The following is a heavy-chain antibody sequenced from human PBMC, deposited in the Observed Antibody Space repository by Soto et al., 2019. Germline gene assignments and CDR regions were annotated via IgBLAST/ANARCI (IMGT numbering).Heavy chain of an antibody. CDR1: GFSLSTSGVG. CDR2: IYWDDDK. CDR3: APRRDRSGWPLVLH. J-gene: IGHJ1*01. V-gene: IGHV2-5*02. Sequence: QITLKESGPTLVKPTQTLTLTCTFSGFSLSTSGVGVGWIRQPPGKALEWLALIYWDDDKRYSPSLKSRLTIPNDTSKSQLVLTMPNMAPVDTATYYCAPRRDRSGWPLVLHGGQGTLVTVSS. D-gene: IGHD6-19*01.